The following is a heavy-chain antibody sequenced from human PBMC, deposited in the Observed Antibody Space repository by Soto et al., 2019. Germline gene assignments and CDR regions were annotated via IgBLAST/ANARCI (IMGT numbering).Heavy chain of an antibody. J-gene: IGHJ6*02. CDR1: GGSISSSNW. D-gene: IGHD6-13*01. CDR3: AREGVAAAWDYYYYYGMGV. CDR2: IYHSGST. V-gene: IGHV4-4*02. Sequence: SETLSLTCAVSGGSISSSNWWSWVRQPPGKGLEWIGEIYHSGSTNYNPSLKSRVTISVDKSKNQFSLKLSSVTAADTAVYYCAREGVAAAWDYYYYYGMGVWGQGTTVTVSS.